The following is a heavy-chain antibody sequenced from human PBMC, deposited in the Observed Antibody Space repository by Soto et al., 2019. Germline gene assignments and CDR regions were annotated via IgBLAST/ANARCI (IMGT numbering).Heavy chain of an antibody. CDR1: GFTFRSYG. J-gene: IGHJ6*02. D-gene: IGHD3-10*01. Sequence: GGSLRLSCAASGFTFRSYGMHWVRQAPGKGLEWLAINSYDENNKYYADSVKGRLTIFRDNSKNTLYLYMNSLRVEDTAVYYCAKDRVVRGGTSDIGLYGMDVWGQGTTVTVS. CDR2: NSYDENNK. CDR3: AKDRVVRGGTSDIGLYGMDV. V-gene: IGHV3-30*18.